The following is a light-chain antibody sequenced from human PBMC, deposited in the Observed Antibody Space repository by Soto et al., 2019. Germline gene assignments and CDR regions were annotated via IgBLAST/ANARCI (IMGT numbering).Light chain of an antibody. V-gene: IGLV2-14*01. J-gene: IGLJ2*01. CDR2: DVS. CDR1: SSDVDGYNY. CDR3: RSYTSSSTPGVV. Sequence: QSALTQPVSVSGSPGQTITISGTGTSSDVDGYNYVSWYQQHPGKASKLMIYDVSNRPSGVSNRFSGSKSGNTASLTISGLQAEDEPDYYCRSYTSSSTPGVVFGGGTKLTVL.